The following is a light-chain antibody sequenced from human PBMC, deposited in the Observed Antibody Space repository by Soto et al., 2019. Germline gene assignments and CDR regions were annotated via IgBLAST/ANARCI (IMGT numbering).Light chain of an antibody. CDR2: END. CDR1: SSNIGNYY. CDR3: GTWDSSLSIFV. V-gene: IGLV1-51*02. Sequence: QSVLPQPPSVSAAPGQRITMSCSGASSNIGNYYVSLHQQRPGTAPKLLIYENDKRPSGIPDRFSGSKSGTSATLGITGLQTGDEGDYYCGTWDSSLSIFVFGPGTKVTVL. J-gene: IGLJ1*01.